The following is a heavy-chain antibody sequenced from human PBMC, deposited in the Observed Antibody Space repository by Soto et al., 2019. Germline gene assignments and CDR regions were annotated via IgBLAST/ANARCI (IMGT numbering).Heavy chain of an antibody. CDR3: ARGGPEEQLALYYYYYYGMDV. Sequence: GGSLRLSCAASGFTFSNYAMHWVRQAPGKGLEWVAVISYDGSNKYYADSVKGRFTISRDNSKNTLYLQMNSLRAEDTAVYYCARGGPEEQLALYYYYYYGMDVWGQGTTVTSP. D-gene: IGHD6-6*01. CDR2: ISYDGSNK. CDR1: GFTFSNYA. J-gene: IGHJ6*02. V-gene: IGHV3-30-3*01.